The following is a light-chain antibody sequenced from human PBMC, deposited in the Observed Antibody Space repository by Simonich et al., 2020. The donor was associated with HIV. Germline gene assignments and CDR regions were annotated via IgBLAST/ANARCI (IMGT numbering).Light chain of an antibody. Sequence: EIVLTQSPGTLSLSPGERATLSCSARQSVSSSYLAWYQQKPGLAPRLLIYAASSRATGIPDRFSGSGSGTDFTLTISRLEPEDFAVYYCQQYGSSPTFGQGTRLEIK. CDR2: AAS. V-gene: IGKV3-20*01. CDR3: QQYGSSPT. J-gene: IGKJ5*01. CDR1: QSVSSSY.